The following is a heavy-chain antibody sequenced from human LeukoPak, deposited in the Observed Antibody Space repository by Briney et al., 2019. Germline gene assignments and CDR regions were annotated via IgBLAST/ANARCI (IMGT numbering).Heavy chain of an antibody. J-gene: IGHJ4*02. CDR2: INDDGSDT. Sequence: GGSLRLSCAASGFTFKLYWMHWVRQVPGKRPVWVSRINDDGSDTIYADSVRGRFTISRDDAKNTVYLQMNNLRAEDTAVYYCARDQGGGYSYGWQSFDYWGQGTLVTVSS. CDR3: ARDQGGGYSYGWQSFDY. V-gene: IGHV3-74*01. D-gene: IGHD5-18*01. CDR1: GFTFKLYW.